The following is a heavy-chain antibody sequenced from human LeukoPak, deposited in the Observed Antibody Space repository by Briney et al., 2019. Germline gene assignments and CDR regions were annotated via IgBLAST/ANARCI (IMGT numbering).Heavy chain of an antibody. J-gene: IGHJ6*03. CDR2: INHSGSTS. D-gene: IGHD3-10*01. V-gene: IGHV4-34*01. Sequence: PSETLSLTCAVYGESFSGYFWNWIRQPPGKGLEWIGEINHSGSTSNHNPSLKSRVTMSVDTSKNQFSLKLSSVTAADTAVYYCARVSTTMVRGVITKNYYYYMDVWGKGTTVTVSS. CDR3: ARVSTTMVRGVITKNYYYYMDV. CDR1: GESFSGYF.